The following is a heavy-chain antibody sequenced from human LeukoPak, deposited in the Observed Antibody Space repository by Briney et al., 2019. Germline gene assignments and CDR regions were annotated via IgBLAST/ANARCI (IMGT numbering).Heavy chain of an antibody. V-gene: IGHV4-34*01. CDR3: ARARYSSRNYYYYMDV. J-gene: IGHJ6*03. D-gene: IGHD6-13*01. CDR1: GGSFSGYY. Sequence: SETLSLTCAVYGGSFSGYYWSWIRQPPGKGLEWIGEINHSESTNYNPSLKSRVTISVDTSKNQFSLKLSSVTAADTAVYYCARARYSSRNYYYYMDVWGKGTTVTISS. CDR2: INHSEST.